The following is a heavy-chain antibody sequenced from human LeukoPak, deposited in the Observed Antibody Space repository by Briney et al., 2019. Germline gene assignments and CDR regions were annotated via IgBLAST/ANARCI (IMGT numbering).Heavy chain of an antibody. V-gene: IGHV3-48*02. D-gene: IGHD5-12*01. CDR1: GFTFSYYS. CDR3: ARDHGYAFDY. J-gene: IGHJ4*02. Sequence: GGSLRLSCVASGFTFSYYSMNWVRQAPGKGLEWVSYINSISGEIWYADSVKGRFTISRDGAKNSLYLQMNSLRDEDTAVYYCARDHGYAFDYWGQGTLVTVSS. CDR2: INSISGEI.